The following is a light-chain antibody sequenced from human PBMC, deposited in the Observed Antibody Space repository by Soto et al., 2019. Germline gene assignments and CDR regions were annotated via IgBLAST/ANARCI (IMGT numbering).Light chain of an antibody. V-gene: IGKV1-39*01. Sequence: DIQMTQSPSSLSASVGDRVTITCRSSQSIRSYLAWYQQKPGKAPKILINGASSLQSGFTSRFSGSGYGTDFSITISNMQPEDFATYFCQQSDSVPLTVGGGTKVEIK. CDR1: QSIRSY. CDR3: QQSDSVPLT. CDR2: GAS. J-gene: IGKJ4*01.